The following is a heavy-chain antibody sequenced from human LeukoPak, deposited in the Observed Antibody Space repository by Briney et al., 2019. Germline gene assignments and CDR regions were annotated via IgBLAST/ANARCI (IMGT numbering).Heavy chain of an antibody. J-gene: IGHJ4*02. V-gene: IGHV3-53*01. CDR3: ARLSKSYSIFDY. D-gene: IGHD1-26*01. CDR1: GFTVSSNY. Sequence: GGSLRLSCAASGFTVSSNYMSWVRQAPGQGLEWVSVIYSGGSTYYADSVKGRFTIPRDNSKNTLYLQMNSLRAEDTAVYYCARLSKSYSIFDYWGQGTLVTVSS. CDR2: IYSGGST.